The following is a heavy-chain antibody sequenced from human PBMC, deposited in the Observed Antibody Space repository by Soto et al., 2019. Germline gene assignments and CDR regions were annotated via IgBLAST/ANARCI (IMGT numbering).Heavy chain of an antibody. J-gene: IGHJ6*02. D-gene: IGHD2-21*01. CDR1: GFTFSSYA. Sequence: EVQLVESGGGLVLPGGSLRLSCAASGFTFSSYAMHWVRQAPGKGLECVSAITSNGGNTDYANSVKGRFTISRDNSKNTLYLQMGSLRAEDMAVYCCARRIPFGYGMDVWGQGTTVTVSS. CDR3: ARRIPFGYGMDV. CDR2: ITSNGGNT. V-gene: IGHV3-64*01.